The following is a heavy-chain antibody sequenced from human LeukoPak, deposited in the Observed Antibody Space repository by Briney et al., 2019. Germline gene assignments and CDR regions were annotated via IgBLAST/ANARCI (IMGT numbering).Heavy chain of an antibody. J-gene: IGHJ4*02. CDR1: GFTFSSYY. D-gene: IGHD6-13*01. Sequence: PGGSLRLSCAASGFTFSSYYMNWVRQAPGKGLEWISTISSSSSYIYYADSVKGRFTISRDNAKNSLYLQMSSLRAEDTGVYYCARSAIAAAGILDYWGQGTLVTVSS. V-gene: IGHV3-21*01. CDR2: ISSSSSYI. CDR3: ARSAIAAAGILDY.